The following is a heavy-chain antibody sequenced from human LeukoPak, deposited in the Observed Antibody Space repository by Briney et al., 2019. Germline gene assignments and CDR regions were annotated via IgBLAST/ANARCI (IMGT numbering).Heavy chain of an antibody. J-gene: IGHJ4*02. CDR3: ARGRYAGAIWSGYNYYFDY. CDR2: INWNGGST. V-gene: IGHV3-20*04. Sequence: GGSLRLSCADSGFTFDDCGTSWVRQAPGKGLEWVSGINWNGGSTGYADSVKGRFTISRDNAKNSLYLQMNSLRAEDTALYYCARGRYAGAIWSGYNYYFDYWGQGTLVTVSS. D-gene: IGHD3-3*01. CDR1: GFTFDDCG.